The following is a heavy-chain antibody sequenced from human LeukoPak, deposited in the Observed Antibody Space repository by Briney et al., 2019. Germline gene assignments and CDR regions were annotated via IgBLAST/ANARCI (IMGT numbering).Heavy chain of an antibody. Sequence: GGSLRLSCAASGFTFDDYGMSWVRQVPGKGLEWVSAVNWNGDGTGYADSVKGRFTVSRDNAKNYVYLQMNSLRAEDTALYYCARGSPTVTPIYKYYYMDVWGKGTMVTVSS. J-gene: IGHJ6*03. CDR1: GFTFDDYG. CDR3: ARGSPTVTPIYKYYYMDV. CDR2: VNWNGDGT. V-gene: IGHV3-20*04. D-gene: IGHD4-11*01.